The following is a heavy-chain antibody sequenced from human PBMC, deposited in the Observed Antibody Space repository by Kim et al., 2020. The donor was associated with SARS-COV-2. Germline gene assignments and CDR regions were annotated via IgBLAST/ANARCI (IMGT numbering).Heavy chain of an antibody. CDR3: AKGRGDV. CDR2: NCVNT. Sequence: NCVNTLHADPVKGRFTISRDNSKNTLYRQMNSLRAEDTAIYYCAKGRGDVWGQGTTVTVSS. V-gene: IGHV3-23*01. J-gene: IGHJ6*02. D-gene: IGHD3-10*01.